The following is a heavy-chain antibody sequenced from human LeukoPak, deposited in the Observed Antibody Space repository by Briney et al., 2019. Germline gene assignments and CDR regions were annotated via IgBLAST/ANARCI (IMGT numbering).Heavy chain of an antibody. CDR3: AREGTKYSNSSYYYRDV. J-gene: IGHJ6*03. Sequence: GGSLRLSCAASGFTFSSYAMHWVRQAPGKGLEWVAVISYDGSNKYYADSVEGRFTISRDNSKNTLSLQMNSLRAEDTAVYYCAREGTKYSNSSYYYRDVWGKGTTVTVSS. D-gene: IGHD6-13*01. V-gene: IGHV3-30*04. CDR2: ISYDGSNK. CDR1: GFTFSSYA.